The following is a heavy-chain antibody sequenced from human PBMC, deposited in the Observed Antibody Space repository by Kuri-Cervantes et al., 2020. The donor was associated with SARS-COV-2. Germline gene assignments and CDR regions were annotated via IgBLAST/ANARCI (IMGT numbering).Heavy chain of an antibody. CDR1: GFTFERFA. D-gene: IGHD6-13*01. V-gene: IGHV3-23*01. Sequence: GESLKISCEVSGFTFERFAMGWVRQAPGKGLEWVSSISGHSERTYYADSVKGRFTISRDNSKNTLYLQMNSLRAEDTAVYYCARDGGLAAAGKFDYWGQGTLVTVSS. CDR2: ISGHSERT. CDR3: ARDGGLAAAGKFDY. J-gene: IGHJ4*02.